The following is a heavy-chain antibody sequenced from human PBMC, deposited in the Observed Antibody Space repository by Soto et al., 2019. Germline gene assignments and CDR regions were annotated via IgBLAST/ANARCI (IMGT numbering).Heavy chain of an antibody. CDR3: ARSRFLEWLMSVGWFDP. V-gene: IGHV1-3*01. J-gene: IGHJ5*02. Sequence: ASVKVSCKASGYTFTSYAKHWVRQAPGQRLEWMGWINAGNGNTKYSQKFQGRVTITRDTSASTAYMELSSLRSEDTAVYYCARSRFLEWLMSVGWFDPWGQGTLVTSPQ. CDR1: GYTFTSYA. D-gene: IGHD3-3*01. CDR2: INAGNGNT.